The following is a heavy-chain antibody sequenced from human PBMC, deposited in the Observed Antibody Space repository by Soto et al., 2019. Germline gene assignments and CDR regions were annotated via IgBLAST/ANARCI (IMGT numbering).Heavy chain of an antibody. CDR1: GFTFSSYS. CDR3: ARDTTWSGLFDY. V-gene: IGHV3-21*01. J-gene: IGHJ4*02. CDR2: ISSSSSYI. Sequence: GGSLRLSCAASGFTFSSYSMNWVRQAPGKGLEWVSSISSSSSYIYYADSVKGRFTISRDNAKNSLYLQMNSLRAEDTAVYYCARDTTWSGLFDYWGQGTLVTVSS. D-gene: IGHD3-3*01.